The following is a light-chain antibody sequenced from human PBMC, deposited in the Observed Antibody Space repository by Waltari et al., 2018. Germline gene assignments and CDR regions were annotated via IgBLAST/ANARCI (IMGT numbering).Light chain of an antibody. J-gene: IGLJ2*01. Sequence: QSVLTQPPSVSATPGQRVTISCSGSISNIGSATVNWYQHLPGTAPRLVMCSDFQRPSGVPERLSGSNSGTSASLAISGLQSDDEAVYFCSTWDHSLKGPVFGGGTKLTVL. V-gene: IGLV1-44*01. CDR1: ISNIGSAT. CDR3: STWDHSLKGPV. CDR2: SDF.